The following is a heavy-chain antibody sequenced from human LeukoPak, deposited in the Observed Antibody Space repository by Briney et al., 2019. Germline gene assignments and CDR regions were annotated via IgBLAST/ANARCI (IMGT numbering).Heavy chain of an antibody. CDR2: IWYDGSNK. D-gene: IGHD2-2*01. V-gene: IGHV3-33*01. CDR3: ARDRDLGYCSSTSCYGGGGIDY. J-gene: IGHJ4*02. CDR1: GFTFSSYG. Sequence: PGGSLRLSCAASGFTFSSYGMHWVRQAPGKGLEWVAGIWYDGSNKYYADSVKGRFTISRDNSKNTLYLQMNSLRAEDTAVYYCARDRDLGYCSSTSCYGGGGIDYWGQGTLVTVSS.